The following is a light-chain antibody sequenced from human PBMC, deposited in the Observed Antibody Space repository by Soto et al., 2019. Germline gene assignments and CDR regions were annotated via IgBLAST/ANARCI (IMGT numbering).Light chain of an antibody. CDR3: QHCVNSPWSPQA. V-gene: IGKV3-20*01. Sequence: IVSTLSPCTLSLSPRARATXSCRXSQIVNSAYLAGYQQKPCQSPRRLIYAASRRASGIPGSFIGSGCRADLTLNMSRVSSSDSEVCECQHCVNSPWSPQAFGQGT. CDR2: AAS. J-gene: IGKJ1*01. CDR1: QIVNSAY.